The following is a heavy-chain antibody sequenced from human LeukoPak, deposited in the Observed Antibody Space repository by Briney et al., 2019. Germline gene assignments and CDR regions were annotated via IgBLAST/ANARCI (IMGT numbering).Heavy chain of an antibody. J-gene: IGHJ4*02. CDR1: GFTFSSYG. CDR2: ISYDGSNK. CDR3: ATVVPAARPDY. Sequence: PGRSLRLSCAASGFTFSSYGMHWVRQAPGKGLEWVAVISYDGSNKYYADSVKGRFTISRDNCKNTLYLQMNSLRAEDTAVYYCATVVPAARPDYWGQGTLVTVSS. V-gene: IGHV3-30*03. D-gene: IGHD2-2*01.